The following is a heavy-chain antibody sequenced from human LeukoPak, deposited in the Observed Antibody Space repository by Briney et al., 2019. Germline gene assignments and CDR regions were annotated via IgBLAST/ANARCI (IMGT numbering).Heavy chain of an antibody. Sequence: GGSLRLSCAASGFTFSSYSMNWVRQAPGKGLEWVSSISSSSSYIYYADSVKGRFTISRDNAKNSLYLQINSLRAEDTAVYYCARDRSPYGSGSSDYWGQGTLVTVSS. CDR3: ARDRSPYGSGSSDY. V-gene: IGHV3-21*01. CDR2: ISSSSSYI. D-gene: IGHD3-10*01. CDR1: GFTFSSYS. J-gene: IGHJ4*02.